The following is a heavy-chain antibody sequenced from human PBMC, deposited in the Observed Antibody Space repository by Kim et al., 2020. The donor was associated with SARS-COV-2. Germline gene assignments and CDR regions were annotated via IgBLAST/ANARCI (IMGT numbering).Heavy chain of an antibody. CDR1: GFTLSSHW. J-gene: IGHJ3*02. CDR2: LSTDGSST. D-gene: IGHD2-15*01. Sequence: GSLRLSCVVSGFTLSSHWMHWVRQVPGKGLAWVSRLSTDGSSTAYADSVKGRFSISRDNAKNTLYLQMNSLRAEDTAVYYCARGWAFDIWGQGTMVTVSS. V-gene: IGHV3-74*01. CDR3: ARGWAFDI.